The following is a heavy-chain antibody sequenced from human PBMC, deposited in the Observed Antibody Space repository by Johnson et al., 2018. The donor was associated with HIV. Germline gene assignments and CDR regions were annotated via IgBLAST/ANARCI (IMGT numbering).Heavy chain of an antibody. Sequence: EVQLVESGGGLVKPGGSLRVSCAASGFTFNNAWMSWVRQAPGKGLEWIGRIKSKTYGGTTDYAAPVTGRFTISRDDSKNTLYLQMNSLKTEDTAVYYCTPDGYNLGGAFDIWGQGTMVTVSS. D-gene: IGHD5-24*01. CDR1: GFTFNNAW. J-gene: IGHJ3*02. CDR2: IKSKTYGGTT. CDR3: TPDGYNLGGAFDI. V-gene: IGHV3-15*01.